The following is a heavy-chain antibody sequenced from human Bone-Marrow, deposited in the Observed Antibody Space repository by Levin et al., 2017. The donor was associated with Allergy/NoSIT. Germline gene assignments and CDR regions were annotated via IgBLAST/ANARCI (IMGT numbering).Heavy chain of an antibody. J-gene: IGHJ6*03. D-gene: IGHD2-2*01. CDR1: GFSFRTYS. V-gene: IGHV3-21*06. Sequence: PGGSLRLSCAASGFSFRTYSMNWVRQAPGKGLEWVSSISSSGSSIYYADSLKGRLTISRDNAKNSLHLQMNSLRTEDTAVYYCARDNGHCTSRTNCFGHYYYIDVWGKGTTVTVSS. CDR2: ISSSGSSI. CDR3: ARDNGHCTSRTNCFGHYYYIDV.